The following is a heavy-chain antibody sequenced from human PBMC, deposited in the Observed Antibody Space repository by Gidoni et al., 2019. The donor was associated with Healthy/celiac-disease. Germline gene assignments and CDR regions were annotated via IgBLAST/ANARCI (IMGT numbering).Heavy chain of an antibody. CDR1: GFTVRNNH. J-gene: IGHJ4*02. V-gene: IGHV3-53*01. Sequence: LVESGGGLIQPGGSLRLSCAASGFTVRNNHMNGVRQAPGKGLEWVSRFNSGGRTYYADSVKGRFTISRDNSKNTVHLQMNSLRAEDTAVYYCARYNGLGKWGQGTLVTVSS. CDR2: FNSGGRT. CDR3: ARYNGLGK. D-gene: IGHD7-27*01.